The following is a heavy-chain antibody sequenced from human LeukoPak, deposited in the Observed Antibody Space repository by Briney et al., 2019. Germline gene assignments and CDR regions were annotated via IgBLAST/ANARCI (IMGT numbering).Heavy chain of an antibody. V-gene: IGHV6-1*01. J-gene: IGHJ4*02. CDR2: TYYRSKWYN. CDR3: ARGDSSGWPYFDY. D-gene: IGHD6-19*01. CDR1: GDSVSNNSSA. Sequence: SQTLSLTCAISGDSVSNNSSAWNWIRQSPSRGLEWLGRTYYRSKWYNDYAVSVKSRIPINPDTSKNQFSLQLNSVSPEDTAVYYCARGDSSGWPYFDYWGQGTLVTVSS.